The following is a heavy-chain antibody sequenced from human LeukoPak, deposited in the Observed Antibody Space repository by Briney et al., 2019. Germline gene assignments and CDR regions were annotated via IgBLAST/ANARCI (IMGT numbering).Heavy chain of an antibody. D-gene: IGHD1-7*01. CDR2: INHSGST. CDR3: ARGLRPIPAGITGTTWGV. CDR1: GGSISSYY. J-gene: IGHJ4*02. Sequence: PSETLSLTCTVSGGSISSYYWSWIRQPPGKGLEWIGEINHSGSTNYNPSLKSRVTISVDTSKNQFSLKLSAVTAADTAVYYWARGLRPIPAGITGTTWGVWGQGTLVTVSS. V-gene: IGHV4-34*01.